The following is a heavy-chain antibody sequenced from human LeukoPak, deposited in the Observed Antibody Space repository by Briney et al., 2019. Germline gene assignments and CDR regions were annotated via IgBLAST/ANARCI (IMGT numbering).Heavy chain of an antibody. CDR1: GGSLSPYF. Sequence: SENLSLNCTVSGGSLSPYFWSWIRQTPGKRLEYIGYIYHSGSTYYNPSLNGRATISVDTSKNQFTLNMYSVTAADTAVYFCARLGTSHERLDCWGQGTLVTVSS. J-gene: IGHJ4*02. V-gene: IGHV4-59*08. D-gene: IGHD2-2*01. CDR2: IYHSGST. CDR3: ARLGTSHERLDC.